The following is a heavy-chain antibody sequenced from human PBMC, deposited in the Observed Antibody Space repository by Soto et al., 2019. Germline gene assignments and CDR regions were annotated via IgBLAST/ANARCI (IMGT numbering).Heavy chain of an antibody. CDR1: GFTFSSYS. Sequence: GGSLRLSCAASGFTFSSYSMNWVRQAPGKGLEWVSSISSSSSYIYYADSVKGRFTISRDNAKNSLYLQMNSLRAEDTAVYYCARDAHFPIGSRVPILDYWGQGTLVTVSS. D-gene: IGHD2-2*01. J-gene: IGHJ4*02. CDR3: ARDAHFPIGSRVPILDY. CDR2: ISSSSSYI. V-gene: IGHV3-21*01.